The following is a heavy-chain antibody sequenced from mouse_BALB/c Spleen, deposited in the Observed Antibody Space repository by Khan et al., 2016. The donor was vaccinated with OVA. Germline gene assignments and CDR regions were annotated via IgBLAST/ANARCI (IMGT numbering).Heavy chain of an antibody. CDR1: GYTFTTYW. CDR3: ARPTMITTEFAY. J-gene: IGHJ3*01. Sequence: QVQLQQSGAELVKPGASMKLSCKASGYTFTTYWMHWVKQRPGQGLEWIGEINPSNGRTNYNEKFKRKATLIVDKSSSTAYMQLSRLTSEDSAVYYCARPTMITTEFAYWGQGTLVTVSA. V-gene: IGHV1S81*02. CDR2: INPSNGRT. D-gene: IGHD2-4*01.